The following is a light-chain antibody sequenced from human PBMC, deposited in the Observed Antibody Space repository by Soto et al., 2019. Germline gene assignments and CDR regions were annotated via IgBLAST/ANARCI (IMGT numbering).Light chain of an antibody. CDR2: EVN. CDR1: SSEIGHADR. V-gene: IGLV2-18*02. J-gene: IGLJ2*01. CDR3: TSTSTKYFVIL. Sequence: QSALTQPPSVSGSARHSVTISCTRTSSEIGHADRVSWYQQSPGTAPKLMIYEVNNRPSGVPDRFSGSKSGNTASLTISGLQPEDEADYYCTSTSTKYFVILFGGGTKLTVL.